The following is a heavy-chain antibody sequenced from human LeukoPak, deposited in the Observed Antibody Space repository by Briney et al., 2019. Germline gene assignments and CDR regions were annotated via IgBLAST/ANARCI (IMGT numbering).Heavy chain of an antibody. J-gene: IGHJ4*02. Sequence: GGSLRLSCAASGFTFSSYAMSWVRQAPGKGLEWVSAISGSGGSTYYAGSVKGRFTISRDNSKNTLYLQMNSLRAEDTAVYYCAKDEGRGITMVRGASDYWGQGTLVTVSS. D-gene: IGHD3-10*01. CDR2: ISGSGGST. CDR1: GFTFSSYA. V-gene: IGHV3-23*01. CDR3: AKDEGRGITMVRGASDY.